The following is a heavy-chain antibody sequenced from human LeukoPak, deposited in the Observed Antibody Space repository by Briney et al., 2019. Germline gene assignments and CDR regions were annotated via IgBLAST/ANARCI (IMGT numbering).Heavy chain of an antibody. Sequence: ASVKVSCKASGYTFTSYYMHWVRQAPGQGLEWMGIINPSGGSTSYAQKFQGRVTMTRDTSTSTVYMELSSLRSEDTAVYYCARDRFIVVVPAAIRGGYYYYMDVWGKGTTVTVSS. V-gene: IGHV1-46*01. J-gene: IGHJ6*03. CDR3: ARDRFIVVVPAAIRGGYYYYMDV. CDR1: GYTFTSYY. D-gene: IGHD2-2*02. CDR2: INPSGGST.